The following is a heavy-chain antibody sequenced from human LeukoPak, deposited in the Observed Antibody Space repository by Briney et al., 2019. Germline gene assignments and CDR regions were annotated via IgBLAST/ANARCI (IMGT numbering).Heavy chain of an antibody. CDR2: IYYSGST. J-gene: IGHJ4*02. CDR1: GGSVSSGSYY. CDR3: SRSYYFDY. V-gene: IGHV4-61*01. D-gene: IGHD1-26*01. Sequence: SETLSLTCTVSGGSVSSGSYYWSWIRQPPGKGLEWIGYIYYSGSTNYNPSLKSRVTISVDTSKNQFSLKLSSVTAADTAVYYCSRSYYFDYWGQGTLVTVSS.